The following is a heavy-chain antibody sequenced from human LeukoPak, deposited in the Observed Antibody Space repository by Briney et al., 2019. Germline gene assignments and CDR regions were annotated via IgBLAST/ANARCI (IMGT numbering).Heavy chain of an antibody. V-gene: IGHV3-23*01. CDR1: GFTFRTYA. CDR2: ISGSGNGT. CDR3: AKRTMSAFDS. Sequence: GGSLRLSCTASGFTFRTYAMTWVRQAPGKGLEWLSGISGSGNGTYYADSVKGRFIISRDNSKNMVYLQMNSLTVEDTATYYCAKRTMSAFDSWGQGTLLTVSS. J-gene: IGHJ4*02.